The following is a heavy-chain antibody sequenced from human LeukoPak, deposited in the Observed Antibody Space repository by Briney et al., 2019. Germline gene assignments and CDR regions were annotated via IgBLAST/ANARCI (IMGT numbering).Heavy chain of an antibody. D-gene: IGHD4-23*01. J-gene: IGHJ3*01. CDR2: VIPMFDVR. Sequence: ASVKVSCKASGGTLSSYALSWMRQAPGQGLEWMGRVIPMFDVRDYAEKFQGRITPTADTSTGMAYMELSSLTSDDTAVYYCARDPALEGTEDYRDFGGVESVDAFDVWGQGTMVTVFS. V-gene: IGHV1-69*17. CDR1: GGTLSSYA. CDR3: ARDPALEGTEDYRDFGGVESVDAFDV.